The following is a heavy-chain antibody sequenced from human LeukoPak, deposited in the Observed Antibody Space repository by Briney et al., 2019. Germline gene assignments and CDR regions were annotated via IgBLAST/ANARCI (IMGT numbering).Heavy chain of an antibody. D-gene: IGHD2-21*01. CDR3: ARDGLLWSRDY. CDR1: GFTFSSCS. V-gene: IGHV3-21*01. CDR2: ISYDSKNT. J-gene: IGHJ4*02. Sequence: GGSLRLSCAASGFTFSSCSMNWLRQAPGKGLEWVSLISYDSKNTHYADSVKGRFTVSRDNAKNSLYLQMNSLTIEDTAVYYRARDGLLWSRDYWGQGTLVTVSS.